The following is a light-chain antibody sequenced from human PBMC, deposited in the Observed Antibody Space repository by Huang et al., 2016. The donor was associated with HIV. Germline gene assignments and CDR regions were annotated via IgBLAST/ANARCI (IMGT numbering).Light chain of an antibody. Sequence: DIQMTQSPSTLSAFVGDRVTITCRASQSVGDWLAWYQHKPGKAPKLLIYMASYLESGVPSRFSCSGSGTEFTLTINSLQPDDLATYYCQQYNAYWTFGQGTKVEIK. V-gene: IGKV1-5*03. CDR1: QSVGDW. CDR3: QQYNAYWT. J-gene: IGKJ1*01. CDR2: MAS.